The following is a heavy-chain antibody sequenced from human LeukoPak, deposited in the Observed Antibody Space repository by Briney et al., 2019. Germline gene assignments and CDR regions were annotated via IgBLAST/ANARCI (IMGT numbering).Heavy chain of an antibody. Sequence: GESLKISCQGSGYSFTSYWISWVRPMPGKGLEWMGRIDPSDSYTNYSPSFQGHVTISADKSISTAYLQWSSLKASDTAMYYCARQEYNWNDVGGRGMDVWGKGTTVTVSS. CDR1: GYSFTSYW. D-gene: IGHD1-1*01. CDR3: ARQEYNWNDVGGRGMDV. V-gene: IGHV5-10-1*01. J-gene: IGHJ6*04. CDR2: IDPSDSYT.